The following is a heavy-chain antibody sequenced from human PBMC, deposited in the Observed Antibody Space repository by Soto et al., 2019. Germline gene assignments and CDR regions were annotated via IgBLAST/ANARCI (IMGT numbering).Heavy chain of an antibody. V-gene: IGHV4-59*01. Sequence: AWETLSPTCTVASDSISSYYWSWIRQPPGKRLEWIGYISYSGSTDYNPSLKSRVTISGDTSKNQFSLKVSSVTASYTAVYYCARGTSWQLPFDYWGQGTLVTVSS. CDR1: SDSISSYY. J-gene: IGHJ4*02. CDR2: ISYSGST. CDR3: ARGTSWQLPFDY. D-gene: IGHD6-13*01.